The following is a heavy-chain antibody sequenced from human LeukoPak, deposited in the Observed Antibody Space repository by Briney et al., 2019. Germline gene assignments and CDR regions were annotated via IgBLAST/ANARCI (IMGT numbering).Heavy chain of an antibody. CDR2: IYSGGST. V-gene: IGHV3-53*01. J-gene: IGHJ6*03. Sequence: GGSLRLSCAASGFTVSSNYMSWVRQAPGKGLEWVSVIYSGGSTYYADSVKGRFTISRDNSKNTLYLQMNSLRAEDTAVYYCARGRRTGTTHYYYYYMDVWGKGTTVTVSS. D-gene: IGHD1-7*01. CDR1: GFTVSSNY. CDR3: ARGRRTGTTHYYYYYMDV.